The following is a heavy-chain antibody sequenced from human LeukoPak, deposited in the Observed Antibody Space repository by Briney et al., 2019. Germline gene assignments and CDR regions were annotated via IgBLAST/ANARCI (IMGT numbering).Heavy chain of an antibody. CDR3: ARAVEVRSSRYYYYGMDV. CDR2: VIPILDIV. J-gene: IGHJ6*04. CDR1: GGTFSSYT. Sequence: GASVKVSCKASGGTFSSYTFNWVRQAPGQGLEWMGRVIPILDIVDYAQKFQGRVTITADKSTSTAYMELSSLRSEDTAVYYCARAVEVRSSRYYYYGMDVWGKGTTVTVSS. V-gene: IGHV1-69*02. D-gene: IGHD3-10*01.